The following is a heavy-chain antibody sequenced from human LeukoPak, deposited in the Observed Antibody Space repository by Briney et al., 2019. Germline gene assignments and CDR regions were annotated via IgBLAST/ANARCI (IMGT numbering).Heavy chain of an antibody. Sequence: SETLSLTCTVSDGSISGYYWSWIRQPPGKGLEWLAYIYYSGSTNYNPSLQSRVTISVDTSKTQVSLKLSSVTTADTAVYYCARGQLTFDYRGQGTLVTVSS. CDR2: IYYSGST. D-gene: IGHD2-2*01. CDR1: DGSISGYY. CDR3: ARGQLTFDY. J-gene: IGHJ4*02. V-gene: IGHV4-59*01.